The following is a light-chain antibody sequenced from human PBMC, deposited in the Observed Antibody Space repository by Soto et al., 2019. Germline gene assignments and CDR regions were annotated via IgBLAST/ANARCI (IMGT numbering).Light chain of an antibody. CDR3: HQRSNWPPT. J-gene: IGKJ4*01. Sequence: EIVLTQSPGTLSLSPGERATLSCRASQSVSSSHLAWYQQKPGQAPRLLIYGASSRATGIPDRFSGSGSGADFTLTISSLQPEDFAVYYCHQRSNWPPTFGGGTKVDIK. CDR2: GAS. CDR1: QSVSSSH. V-gene: IGKV3D-20*02.